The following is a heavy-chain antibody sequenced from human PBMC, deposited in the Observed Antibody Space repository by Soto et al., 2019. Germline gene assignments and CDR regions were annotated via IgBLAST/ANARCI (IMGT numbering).Heavy chain of an antibody. CDR2: INHSGST. Sequence: TSETLSLTCAVYGGSFSGYYWSWIRQPPGKGLEWIGEINHSGSTNYNPSLKSRVTISVDTSKNQFSLKLSSVTAADTAVYYCARFYDFWSGYSATDHGMDVWGQGTTVTVYS. V-gene: IGHV4-34*01. J-gene: IGHJ6*02. CDR3: ARFYDFWSGYSATDHGMDV. CDR1: GGSFSGYY. D-gene: IGHD3-3*01.